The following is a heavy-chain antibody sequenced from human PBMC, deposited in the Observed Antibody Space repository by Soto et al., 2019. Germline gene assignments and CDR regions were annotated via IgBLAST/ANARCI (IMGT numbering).Heavy chain of an antibody. D-gene: IGHD3-22*01. J-gene: IGHJ3*02. CDR2: ISYDGVNK. CDR3: AKYRRSVFYFDAFDI. CDR1: GFAFSAFG. Sequence: HLVESGGGVVQPGGSLRLSCAASGFAFSAFGMQWVRQTPAKGLEWVAVISYDGVNKNYPDSVKGRFTVSRDNSKNTLYLQMSTLTVDDTAVYYCAKYRRSVFYFDAFDIWGQGTLVAVS. V-gene: IGHV3-30*18.